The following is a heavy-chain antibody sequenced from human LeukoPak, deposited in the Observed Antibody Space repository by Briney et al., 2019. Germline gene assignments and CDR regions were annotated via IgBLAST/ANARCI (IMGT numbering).Heavy chain of an antibody. CDR3: TRDPDMDV. Sequence: GGSLRLSCVASGFTFSSYSMNWVRQAPGKGLEWVSSISSGSSFMYYADSGKGRFTISRDNAKNSVFLQMNSLRAEDTAVYYCTRDPDMDVWGKGTTVTVSS. CDR2: ISSGSSFM. J-gene: IGHJ6*03. CDR1: GFTFSSYS. V-gene: IGHV3-21*01.